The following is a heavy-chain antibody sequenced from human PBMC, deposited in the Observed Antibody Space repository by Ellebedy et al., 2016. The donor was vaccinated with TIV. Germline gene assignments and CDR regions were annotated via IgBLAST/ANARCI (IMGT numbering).Heavy chain of an antibody. D-gene: IGHD4-17*01. CDR1: GFTVSSNY. V-gene: IGHV3-66*01. Sequence: GGSLRLSXAASGFTVSSNYMSWVRQAPGKGLEWVSVIYSGGSTYYADSVKGRFTISRDNSKNTLYLQMNSLRAEDTAVYYCARGGGKTTVISFDIWGQGTMVTVSS. CDR2: IYSGGST. CDR3: ARGGGKTTVISFDI. J-gene: IGHJ3*02.